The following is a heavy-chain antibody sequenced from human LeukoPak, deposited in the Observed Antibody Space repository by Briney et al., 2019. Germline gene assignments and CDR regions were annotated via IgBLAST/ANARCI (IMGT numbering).Heavy chain of an antibody. CDR3: ARHARYFDWVLY. D-gene: IGHD3-9*01. J-gene: IGHJ4*02. V-gene: IGHV4-39*01. Sequence: SDTLSLTCSLAGGSIRSSSSYWGWIRQPPGKGLEWIGSIYYSGSTYYNPSLKRRVTISVDTSKNQFSLKLSSVTAADTAVYYCARHARYFDWVLYWGQGTLVTVSS. CDR1: GGSIRSSSSY. CDR2: IYYSGST.